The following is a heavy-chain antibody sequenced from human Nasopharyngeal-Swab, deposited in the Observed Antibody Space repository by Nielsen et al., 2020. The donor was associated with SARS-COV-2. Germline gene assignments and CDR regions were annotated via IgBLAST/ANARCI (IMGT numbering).Heavy chain of an antibody. CDR2: IYYSGST. Sequence: SETLSLTCTVSGGSISSYYWSWIRQPPGKGLEWIGYIYYSGSTNYHPPLKSRVTISVDTSKNQFSLKLSSVTAADTAVYYCARDGDYYDSSGFKIYWGAFDIWGQGTMVTVSS. CDR3: ARDGDYYDSSGFKIYWGAFDI. V-gene: IGHV4-59*01. CDR1: GGSISSYY. J-gene: IGHJ3*02. D-gene: IGHD3-22*01.